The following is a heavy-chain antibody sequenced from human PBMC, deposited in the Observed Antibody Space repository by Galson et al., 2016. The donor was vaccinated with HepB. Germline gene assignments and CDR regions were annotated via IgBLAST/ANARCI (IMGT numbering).Heavy chain of an antibody. V-gene: IGHV3-53*01. J-gene: IGHJ3*02. Sequence: SLRLSCATVGLPVSDEYMTWVRLVPGKGLEWVSLFYRGGNTYYADSVQGRFTGWRVDSNKTIYLQMNYLSAADTAVYYCATVGRSSYCARNDGFDIWGHGTMVTVAS. CDR3: ATVGRSSYCARNDGFDI. CDR2: FYRGGNT. CDR1: GLPVSDEY. D-gene: IGHD2-21*01.